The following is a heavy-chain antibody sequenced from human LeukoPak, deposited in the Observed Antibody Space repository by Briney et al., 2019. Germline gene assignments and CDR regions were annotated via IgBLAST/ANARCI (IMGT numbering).Heavy chain of an antibody. D-gene: IGHD3-3*01. V-gene: IGHV4-59*01. J-gene: IGHJ4*02. CDR1: GGSFSGYY. CDR3: AKSSAYYDPGYFDY. CDR2: IYYSGST. Sequence: SETLSLTCAVYGGSFSGYYWSWIRQPPGKGLEWIGCIYYSGSTNYNPSLKSRVTISVDTSKNQFSLKLSSVTAADTAVYYCAKSSAYYDPGYFDYWGQGTLVTVSS.